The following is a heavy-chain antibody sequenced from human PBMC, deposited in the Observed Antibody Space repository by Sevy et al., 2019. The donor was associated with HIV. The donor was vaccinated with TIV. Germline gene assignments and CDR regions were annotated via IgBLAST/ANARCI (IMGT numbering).Heavy chain of an antibody. Sequence: SETLSLTCAVSGGSISSGAYSWNWIRQPPGKGLEWIGYIFHSWNTYYNPSLKSRVTISVDRSKNQFSLKMTSVTAADTAVYYCARDGGTVTSPGVFDVWGQGTMVTVSS. CDR3: ARDGGTVTSPGVFDV. V-gene: IGHV4-30-2*01. CDR2: IFHSWNT. CDR1: GGSISSGAYS. J-gene: IGHJ3*01. D-gene: IGHD4-17*01.